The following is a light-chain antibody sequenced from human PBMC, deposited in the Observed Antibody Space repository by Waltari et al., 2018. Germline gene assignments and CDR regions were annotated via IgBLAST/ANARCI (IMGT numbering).Light chain of an antibody. CDR2: DLT. CDR3: SSYTGRGTVI. J-gene: IGLJ2*01. CDR1: NSDIRSYSY. Sequence: QSVLTQPASVSGSPGQPITISCTGTNSDIRSYSYVSWYQQYPGKAPTLIIYDLTERPSGVSTRFSGSKSGNTASLTISGLQADDEADYFCSSYTGRGTVIFGRGTMVTVL. V-gene: IGLV2-14*01.